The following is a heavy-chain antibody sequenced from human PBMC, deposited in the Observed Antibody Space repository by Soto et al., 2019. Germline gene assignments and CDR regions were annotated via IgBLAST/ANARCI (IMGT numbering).Heavy chain of an antibody. CDR1: GGTFSSYT. CDR2: IIPILGIA. Sequence: SVKVSCKASGGTFSSYTISWVRQAPGQGLEWMGRIIPILGIANYAQKFQGRVTITADKSTSTAYMELSSLRSEDTAVYYCARLSGGGWWFDPWGQGTLVTVSS. D-gene: IGHD6-25*01. J-gene: IGHJ5*02. V-gene: IGHV1-69*02. CDR3: ARLSGGGWWFDP.